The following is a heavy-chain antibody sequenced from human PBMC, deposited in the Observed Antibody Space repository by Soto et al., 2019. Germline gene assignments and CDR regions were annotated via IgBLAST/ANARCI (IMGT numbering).Heavy chain of an antibody. J-gene: IGHJ4*02. CDR1: GFSFSSYS. V-gene: IGHV3-21*01. Sequence: GGSLRLSCAASGFSFSSYSMNWVRQAPGKGLEWVASISAASSYITYADSPKGRFTISRDNAKSSLYLQVSSLRAEDTAVYYCARGSAYKEPLPFLYWGQGTLVTVSS. CDR3: ARGSAYKEPLPFLY. D-gene: IGHD3-16*01. CDR2: ISAASSYI.